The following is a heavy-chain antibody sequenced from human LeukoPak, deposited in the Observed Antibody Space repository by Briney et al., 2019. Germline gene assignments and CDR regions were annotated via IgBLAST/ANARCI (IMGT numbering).Heavy chain of an antibody. J-gene: IGHJ4*02. CDR2: ISSSSSYI. V-gene: IGHV3-21*01. Sequence: KPGGSLRLSCAASGFTFSSYSMNWVRQAPGKGVEWLSSISSSSSYIYYADSVKGRFTISRDNAKNSLYLQMNSLRAEDTAVYYCARDAYSERDFDYWGQGTLVTVSS. D-gene: IGHD1-1*01. CDR3: ARDAYSERDFDY. CDR1: GFTFSSYS.